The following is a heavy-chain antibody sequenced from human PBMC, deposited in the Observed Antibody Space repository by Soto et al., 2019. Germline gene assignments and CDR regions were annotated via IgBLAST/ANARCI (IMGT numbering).Heavy chain of an antibody. CDR1: GGTFSSYA. V-gene: IGHV1-69*13. Sequence: SVKVSCKASGGTFSSYAISWVRQAPGQGLEWMGGIIPIFGTANYAQKFQGRVTITADESTSTAYMELSSLRSEDTAVYYCARGNDFWSGYLDYYYYGMDVWGQGTTVTVSS. CDR3: ARGNDFWSGYLDYYYYGMDV. D-gene: IGHD3-3*01. CDR2: IIPIFGTA. J-gene: IGHJ6*02.